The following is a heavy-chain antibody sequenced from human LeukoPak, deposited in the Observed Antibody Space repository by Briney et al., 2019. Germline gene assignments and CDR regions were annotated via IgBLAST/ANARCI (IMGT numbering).Heavy chain of an antibody. CDR2: IYHSGST. Sequence: SGTLSLTCAVSGGSISSSNWWSWVRQPPGKGLEWIGEIYHSGSTNYNPSLKSRVTMSVDTSKNQFSLKLSSVTAADTAVYYCARVDYDFWSGDNWFDPWGQGTLVTVSS. CDR3: ARVDYDFWSGDNWFDP. CDR1: GGSISSSNW. J-gene: IGHJ5*02. D-gene: IGHD3-3*01. V-gene: IGHV4-4*02.